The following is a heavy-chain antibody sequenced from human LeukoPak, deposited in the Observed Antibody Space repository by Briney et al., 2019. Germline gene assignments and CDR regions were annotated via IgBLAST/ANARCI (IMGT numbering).Heavy chain of an antibody. V-gene: IGHV3-21*01. J-gene: IGHJ4*02. Sequence: GGSLRLSCAASGFTFSSYSVNWVRQAPGKGLEWVSSISSSSSYIYYADSVKGRFTISRDNAKNSLYLQMNSLRAEDTAVYYCARALGWLPENYWGQGTLVTVSS. CDR2: ISSSSSYI. CDR1: GFTFSSYS. CDR3: ARALGWLPENY. D-gene: IGHD5-24*01.